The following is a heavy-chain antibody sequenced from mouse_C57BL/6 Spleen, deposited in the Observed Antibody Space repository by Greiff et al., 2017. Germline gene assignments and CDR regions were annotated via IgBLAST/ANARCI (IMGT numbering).Heavy chain of an antibody. V-gene: IGHV14-4*01. CDR1: GFNIKDDY. Sequence: EVKLVESGAELVRPGASVKLSCTASGFNIKDDYMHWVKQRPEQGLEWIGWIDPENGDTEYASKFKGKATITADTSSNTAYLQLSSLTSEDTAVXYCTAGLRRGAWFAYWGQGTLVTVSA. D-gene: IGHD2-4*01. J-gene: IGHJ3*01. CDR2: IDPENGDT. CDR3: TAGLRRGAWFAY.